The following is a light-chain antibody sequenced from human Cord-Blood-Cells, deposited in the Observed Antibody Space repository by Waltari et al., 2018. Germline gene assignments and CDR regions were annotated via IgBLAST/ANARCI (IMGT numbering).Light chain of an antibody. CDR3: LQDYNYPYT. CDR2: ASS. CDR1: QGIRND. Sequence: AIQMTQSPSSLSASVGDRVTITCRASQGIRNDLGWYQQKPGKAPKLLIYASSSLQSGVPSRFSGSGSGTDFTLTISSPQPEDFATYYCLQDYNYPYTFGQGTKLEIK. J-gene: IGKJ2*01. V-gene: IGKV1-6*01.